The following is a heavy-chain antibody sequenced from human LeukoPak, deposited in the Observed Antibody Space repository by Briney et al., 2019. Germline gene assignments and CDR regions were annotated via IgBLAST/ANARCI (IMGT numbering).Heavy chain of an antibody. CDR3: AKESPTTSTLDY. D-gene: IGHD1-14*01. V-gene: IGHV3-30*18. Sequence: GGSLRLSCAASGFTFSSYGMHWVRQAPGKGLDWVAVVSYDGTNKYYADSVEGRFTISRVNSKNTLFLQMNSLRAEDTAVYHCAKESPTTSTLDYWGLGTLVTVSS. J-gene: IGHJ4*02. CDR2: VSYDGTNK. CDR1: GFTFSSYG.